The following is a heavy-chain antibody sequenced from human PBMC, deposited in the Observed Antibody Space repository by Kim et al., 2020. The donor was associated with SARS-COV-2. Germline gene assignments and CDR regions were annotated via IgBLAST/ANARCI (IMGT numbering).Heavy chain of an antibody. Sequence: VKGRFTISRDNSKNTRYRQRNSLRAEDTAVYYCAKDSKRPGIAAAGHVYWGQGTLVTVSS. D-gene: IGHD6-13*01. V-gene: IGHV3-23*01. CDR3: AKDSKRPGIAAAGHVY. J-gene: IGHJ4*02.